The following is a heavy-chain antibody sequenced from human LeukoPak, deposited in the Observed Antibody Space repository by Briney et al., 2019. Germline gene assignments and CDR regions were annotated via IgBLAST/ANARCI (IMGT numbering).Heavy chain of an antibody. Sequence: PGGSLRLSCAASGFTFSSYAMSWVRQAPGKGLEWVSAISGSGGSTYYADSVKGRFTISRDNSKNTPYLQMNSLRAEDTAVYYCAKDILSWRGSHDYWGQGTLLTVSS. CDR1: GFTFSSYA. J-gene: IGHJ4*02. D-gene: IGHD1-26*01. CDR3: AKDILSWRGSHDY. V-gene: IGHV3-23*01. CDR2: ISGSGGST.